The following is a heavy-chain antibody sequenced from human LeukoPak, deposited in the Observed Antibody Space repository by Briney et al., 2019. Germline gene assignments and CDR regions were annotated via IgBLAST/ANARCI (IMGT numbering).Heavy chain of an antibody. CDR3: ASLYGDSPDPFDY. D-gene: IGHD4-17*01. V-gene: IGHV4-38-2*02. Sequence: PSETLSLTCTVSGYSISSGCYWGWIRQPPGKGLEWIGSIYHSGSTYYNPSLKSRVTISVDTSKNQFSLKLSSVTAADTAVYYCASLYGDSPDPFDYWGQGTLVTVSS. CDR1: GYSISSGCY. CDR2: IYHSGST. J-gene: IGHJ4*02.